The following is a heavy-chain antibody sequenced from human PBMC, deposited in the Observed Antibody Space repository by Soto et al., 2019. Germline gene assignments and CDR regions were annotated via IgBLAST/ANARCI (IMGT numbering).Heavy chain of an antibody. J-gene: IGHJ4*02. CDR2: IYHDGGI. CDR3: AAERGDTAVNRLLRY. V-gene: IGHV4-31*03. Sequence: QVQLQESGPGLVKPSQTLSLTCTISGGSIREGGYYWTWIRQHPEKGLEWIGCIYHDGGIYYNPSLKSRVTMSVDDAKRQFSLRLASMTAADAAVYYCAAERGDTAVNRLLRYWGQRTVVTVSS. D-gene: IGHD5-18*01. CDR1: GGSIREGGYY.